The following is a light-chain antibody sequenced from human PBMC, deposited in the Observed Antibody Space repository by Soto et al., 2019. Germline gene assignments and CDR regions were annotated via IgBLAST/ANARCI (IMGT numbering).Light chain of an antibody. CDR2: GAS. CDR3: QQYGSSLYT. CDR1: QSVSSTY. V-gene: IGKV3-20*01. Sequence: EIVLTQSPGALSLSPGERVTLSCRASQSVSSTYVAWYQQKPGQAPRLLIYGASSRAPDIPDRFSGSGSGTDFTLSISRLEPEDFAVYYCQQYGSSLYTFGQGTNLEIK. J-gene: IGKJ2*01.